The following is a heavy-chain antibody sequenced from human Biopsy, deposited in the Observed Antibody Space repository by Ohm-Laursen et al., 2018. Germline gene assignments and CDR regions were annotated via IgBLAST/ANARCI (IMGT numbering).Heavy chain of an antibody. D-gene: IGHD1-26*01. V-gene: IGHV1-69*10. CDR3: ARGEGSSWFDP. Sequence: SVKVSCNASGDSFTSYAIGWVRQAPGQGLEWMGGIIPIPNVATYAQKFQGRITITANESTSTAYMELSSLTSDDTAVYFCARGEGSSWFDPWGHGTLVTVSS. CDR2: IIPIPNVA. CDR1: GDSFTSYA. J-gene: IGHJ5*02.